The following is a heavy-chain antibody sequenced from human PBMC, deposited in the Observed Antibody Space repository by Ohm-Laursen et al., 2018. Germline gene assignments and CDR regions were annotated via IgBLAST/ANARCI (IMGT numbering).Heavy chain of an antibody. D-gene: IGHD3-22*01. J-gene: IGHJ4*02. CDR1: GYTFTGYY. CDR3: ARDVIGLVVITHSPLDY. Sequence: ASVKVSCKASGYTFTGYYLHWVQQAPGQGLEWMGWIKSNSGGTNYAQKFQGRVTMTRDTSISTAYMELSRLRSDDTAVYYCARDVIGLVVITHSPLDYWGQGTLVTVSS. V-gene: IGHV1-2*02. CDR2: IKSNSGGT.